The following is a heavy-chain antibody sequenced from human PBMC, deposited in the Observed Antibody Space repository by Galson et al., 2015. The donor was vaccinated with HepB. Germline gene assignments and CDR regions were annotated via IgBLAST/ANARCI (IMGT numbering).Heavy chain of an antibody. Sequence: SLRLSCAASGFTFSSHAMHWVRQTPDKGLEWVAVISGGGSIQYYADSVKGRFTISRDNSKNTLYLQMNSLSAEDTAVCYCARERDITNWYFDLWGRGTLVTVSS. D-gene: IGHD2-2*01. CDR2: ISGGGSIQ. V-gene: IGHV3-30-3*01. CDR3: ARERDITNWYFDL. J-gene: IGHJ2*01. CDR1: GFTFSSHA.